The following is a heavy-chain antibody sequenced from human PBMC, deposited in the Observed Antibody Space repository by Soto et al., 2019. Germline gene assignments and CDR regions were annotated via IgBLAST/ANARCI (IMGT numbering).Heavy chain of an antibody. CDR2: ISGSGGST. V-gene: IGHV3-23*01. Sequence: PGGSLRLSCAASGFTFSSYAMSWVRQAPGKGLEWFSAISGSGGSTYYADSVKGRFTISRDNSKKTLYLQMNSLRAEDTAVYYCANNQVGATENFDYVGQGTLVNVSS. D-gene: IGHD1-26*01. CDR3: ANNQVGATENFDY. J-gene: IGHJ4*02. CDR1: GFTFSSYA.